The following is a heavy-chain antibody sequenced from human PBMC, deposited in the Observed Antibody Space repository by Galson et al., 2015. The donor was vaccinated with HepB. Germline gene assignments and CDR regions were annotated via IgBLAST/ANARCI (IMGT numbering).Heavy chain of an antibody. J-gene: IGHJ6*03. CDR1: GYTFTAQY. D-gene: IGHD6-19*01. V-gene: IGHV1-2*02. Sequence: SCKASGYTFTAQYVHWVRQAPGQGLEWMGWINPNSGGTHYSQKFQGRVTMTTDTSISTAYMELSRLKADDTAVYYCARGQWDISGFYYYYYMDVWGTGTMVTVSS. CDR3: ARGQWDISGFYYYYYMDV. CDR2: INPNSGGT.